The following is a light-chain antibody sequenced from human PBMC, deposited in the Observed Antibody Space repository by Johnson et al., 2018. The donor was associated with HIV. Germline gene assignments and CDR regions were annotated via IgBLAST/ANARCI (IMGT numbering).Light chain of an antibody. CDR3: GTWDSSLSAGGFV. CDR1: SSNIGNNY. V-gene: IGLV1-51*02. Sequence: HSVLTQPPSVSAAPGQKVTISCSGSSSNIGNNYVSWYQQLPGTAPKLLIYENNKRPSGIPDRFSGSKSGTSATLGNTGLQTGDEADYYCGTWDSSLSAGGFVFGTGTKVTVL. CDR2: ENN. J-gene: IGLJ1*01.